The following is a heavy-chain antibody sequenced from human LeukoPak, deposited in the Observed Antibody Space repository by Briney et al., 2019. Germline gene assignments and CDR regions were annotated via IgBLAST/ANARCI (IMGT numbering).Heavy chain of an antibody. CDR2: ITTSSSYM. V-gene: IGHV3-21*04. D-gene: IGHD6-25*01. CDR1: GFTFSTYN. Sequence: GGPLRLSCAASGFTFSTYNLNWFRRAPGRGLEGFSFITTSSSYMYYADSVKGRFSISRDNSKNTLYLQMNSLRAEDAAVYFCAKNSGYSWQYFFDYWGQGTLVTVSS. J-gene: IGHJ4*02. CDR3: AKNSGYSWQYFFDY.